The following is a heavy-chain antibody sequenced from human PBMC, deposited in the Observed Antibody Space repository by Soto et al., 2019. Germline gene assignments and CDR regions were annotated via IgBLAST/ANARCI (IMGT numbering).Heavy chain of an antibody. Sequence: GGSLRLSCAASGFTFSSYGMHWVRQAPGKGLEWVAVIWYDGSNKYYADSVKGRFTISRDNSKNTLYLQMNSLRAEDTAVYYRARETYGDYYFDYWGQGTLVTAST. V-gene: IGHV3-33*01. CDR1: GFTFSSYG. CDR3: ARETYGDYYFDY. D-gene: IGHD4-17*01. CDR2: IWYDGSNK. J-gene: IGHJ4*02.